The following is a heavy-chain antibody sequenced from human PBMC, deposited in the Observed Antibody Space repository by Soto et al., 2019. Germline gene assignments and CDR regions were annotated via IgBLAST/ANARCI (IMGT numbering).Heavy chain of an antibody. CDR2: IGYDGTNR. CDR1: GFIFSNYD. V-gene: IGHV3-33*01. D-gene: IGHD2-2*01. J-gene: IGHJ4*02. Sequence: QVQLVESGGGVVQPGRSLRLSCAASGFIFSNYDMHWVRQAPGKGLEWVAVIGYDGTNRYYADSVKGRFTISRDSSKNTLFLQMNSLRAEDTAVYYWVRDGAAYCSTSNCYVFDYWGQGTLVTVSS. CDR3: VRDGAAYCSTSNCYVFDY.